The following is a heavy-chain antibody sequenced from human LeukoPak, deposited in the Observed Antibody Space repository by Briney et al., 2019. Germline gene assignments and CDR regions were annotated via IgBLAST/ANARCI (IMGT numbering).Heavy chain of an antibody. CDR1: GGTFSSYA. Sequence: SVKVSCKASGGTFSSYAISWVRQAPGQGLEWMGRIIPSLGRANYAQKFQGRVTITADKSTSTAYMELSSLRSEDTAVYYCARDRHDYHGSGSYLVPFDYWGQGTLVTVSS. CDR2: IIPSLGRA. V-gene: IGHV1-69*04. J-gene: IGHJ4*02. D-gene: IGHD3-10*01. CDR3: ARDRHDYHGSGSYLVPFDY.